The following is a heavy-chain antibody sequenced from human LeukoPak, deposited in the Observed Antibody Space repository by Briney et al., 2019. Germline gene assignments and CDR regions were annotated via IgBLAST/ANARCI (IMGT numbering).Heavy chain of an antibody. CDR3: AKHGGSSAWTRYFDL. D-gene: IGHD6-19*01. V-gene: IGHV3-23*01. J-gene: IGHJ2*01. Sequence: PGGSLRLSCAASGFTFSSYSMNWVRQAPGKGLEWVSVSGSGGSIYYADSVKGRFTISRDNSRNTLYLQMDSLRAEDTAVYYCAKHGGSSAWTRYFDLWGRGTLVTVSS. CDR1: GFTFSSYS. CDR2: SGSGGSI.